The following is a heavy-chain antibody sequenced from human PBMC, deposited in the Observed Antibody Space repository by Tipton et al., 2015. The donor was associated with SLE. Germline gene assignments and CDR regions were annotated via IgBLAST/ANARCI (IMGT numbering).Heavy chain of an antibody. CDR3: ARRFRDSYYFDY. CDR2: ISYSGRS. CDR1: GVSIRDHS. V-gene: IGHV4-59*08. J-gene: IGHJ4*02. Sequence: TLSLTCTVSGVSIRDHSWGWIRQPPGKGLEWIGYISYSGRSNYNPSLKSQVTISLDTSKNQVSLKVSSVTAADTAVYYCARRFRDSYYFDYWGQGTLVTVSS.